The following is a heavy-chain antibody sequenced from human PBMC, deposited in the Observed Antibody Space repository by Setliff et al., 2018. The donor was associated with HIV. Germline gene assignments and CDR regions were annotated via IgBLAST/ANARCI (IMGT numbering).Heavy chain of an antibody. J-gene: IGHJ5*01. CDR1: GDSISSYS. CDR3: ARRVLQDSTITSSNWFDS. V-gene: IGHV4-4*09. D-gene: IGHD2-2*01. Sequence: SETLSLTCTVSGDSISSYSWNWIRQPPGRGLEWIGYVYAGGETTYNPSLKSRVTMSTDTSRNQLFLNLNYATAADTAVYFCARRVLQDSTITSSNWFDSWGQGTLVTVSS. CDR2: VYAGGET.